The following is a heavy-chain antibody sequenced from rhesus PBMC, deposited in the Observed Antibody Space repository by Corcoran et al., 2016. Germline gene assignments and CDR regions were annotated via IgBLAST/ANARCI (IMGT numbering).Heavy chain of an antibody. CDR1: GFSISTTGTG. CDR3: ARVRFLEWVFSHWYFDL. CDR2: IDWNDSK. V-gene: IGHV2-95*01. D-gene: IGHD3-3*01. J-gene: IGHJ2*01. Sequence: QVTLTESGPALVKPTQTLTLTCTFSGFSISTTGTGVGWIRQPPGKALEWLASIDWNDSKYYSTSLQSRLTITKDTSKGRVVLTITNMDPVDTATYYCARVRFLEWVFSHWYFDLWGPGTPITISS.